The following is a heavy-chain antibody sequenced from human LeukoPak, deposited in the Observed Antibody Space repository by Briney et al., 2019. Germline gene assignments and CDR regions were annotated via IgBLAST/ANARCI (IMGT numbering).Heavy chain of an antibody. V-gene: IGHV4-59*05. CDR2: IYYSGST. D-gene: IGHD6-13*01. CDR3: ARSNQQLGGIGAFDI. J-gene: IGHJ3*02. Sequence: SETLSLTCTVSGGSISSYYWSWIRQPPGKGLEWIGSIYYSGSTYYNPSLKSRVTISVDTSKNQFSLKLSSVTAADTAVYYCARSNQQLGGIGAFDIWGQGTMVTVSS. CDR1: GGSISSYY.